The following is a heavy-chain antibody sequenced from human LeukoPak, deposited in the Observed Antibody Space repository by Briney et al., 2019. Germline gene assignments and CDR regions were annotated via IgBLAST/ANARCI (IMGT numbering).Heavy chain of an antibody. CDR2: IKQDGSEG. CDR1: GFTFSSYW. D-gene: IGHD3-22*01. CDR3: ARISSGYSTEYFHH. J-gene: IGHJ1*01. Sequence: GGSLRLSCAASGFTFSSYWMSWVRQAPGKGLEWVANIKQDGSEGYYVDSVKGRFSISRDNAKSSLYLQMNSLRAEDTAVYYCARISSGYSTEYFHHWGQGTLVTVSS. V-gene: IGHV3-7*01.